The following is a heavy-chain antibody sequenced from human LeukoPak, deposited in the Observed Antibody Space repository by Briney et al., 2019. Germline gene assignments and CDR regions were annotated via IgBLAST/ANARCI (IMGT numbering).Heavy chain of an antibody. CDR2: IYHSGST. CDR1: GGSISSSNW. CDR3: ARHRRVVWNYYGSGSYLGWFDP. V-gene: IGHV4-4*02. J-gene: IGHJ5*02. D-gene: IGHD3-10*01. Sequence: SETLSLTCAVSGGSISSSNWWSWVRQPPGKGLEWIGEIYHSGSTNYNPSLKSRVTISVDKSKNQFSLKLSSVTAADTAVYYCARHRRVVWNYYGSGSYLGWFDPWGQGTLVTVSS.